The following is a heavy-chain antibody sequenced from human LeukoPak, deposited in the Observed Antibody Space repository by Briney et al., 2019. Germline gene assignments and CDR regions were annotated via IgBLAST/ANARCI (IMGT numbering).Heavy chain of an antibody. J-gene: IGHJ4*02. CDR3: ASPGPHVAAAEAGNFDY. V-gene: IGHV1-69*05. D-gene: IGHD6-13*01. Sequence: EASVKVSCKASGGTFSSYAISWVRQAPGQGLEWMGGIIPIFGTANYAQKFQGRVTITTDESTSTAYMELSSLRSGDTAVYYCASPGPHVAAAEAGNFDYWGQGTLVTVSS. CDR1: GGTFSSYA. CDR2: IIPIFGTA.